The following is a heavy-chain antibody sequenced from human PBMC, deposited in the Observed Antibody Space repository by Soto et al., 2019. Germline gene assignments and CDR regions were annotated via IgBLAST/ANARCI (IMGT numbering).Heavy chain of an antibody. V-gene: IGHV1-3*01. D-gene: IGHD1-26*01. CDR1: GYTFSSYA. Sequence: ASVKVSCKASGYTFSSYAMHWVRQAPGQRLEWMGWINAGNGNTKYSQKFQGRVTITRDTSASTAYMELSSLRSEDTAVYYCARSRRIPGVGWFDPWGPGPLVNVYS. CDR2: INAGNGNT. J-gene: IGHJ5*02. CDR3: ARSRRIPGVGWFDP.